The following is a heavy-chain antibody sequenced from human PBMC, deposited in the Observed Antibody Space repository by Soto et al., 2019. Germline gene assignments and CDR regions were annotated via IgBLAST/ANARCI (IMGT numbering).Heavy chain of an antibody. CDR3: ARSGYLDY. V-gene: IGHV3-48*01. Sequence: EVQLVESGGGLVQPGGSLRLSCAASGFTFSTYSMNWVRQAPGKGLEWVSYISSTGNTIYYPDSVKGRFTISRDTAKKSLYLQMNSLRAEDTAVYYCARSGYLDYWGQGTLVTVSS. D-gene: IGHD2-8*02. J-gene: IGHJ4*02. CDR2: ISSTGNTI. CDR1: GFTFSTYS.